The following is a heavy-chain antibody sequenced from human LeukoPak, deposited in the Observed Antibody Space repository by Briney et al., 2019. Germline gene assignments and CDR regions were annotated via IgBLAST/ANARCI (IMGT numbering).Heavy chain of an antibody. D-gene: IGHD3-10*01. CDR2: ISSSSSYI. CDR1: GFTFSSYS. V-gene: IGHV3-21*01. Sequence: GGSLRLSCAASGFTFSSYSMNWVHPAPGKGLEWVSSISSSSSYIYYADSVKGRLTISRDNAKNSLYLQMNSLRAEDTAVYYCARDKLAVLLWFGEHSHGMDVWGKGTTVTVSS. CDR3: ARDKLAVLLWFGEHSHGMDV. J-gene: IGHJ6*04.